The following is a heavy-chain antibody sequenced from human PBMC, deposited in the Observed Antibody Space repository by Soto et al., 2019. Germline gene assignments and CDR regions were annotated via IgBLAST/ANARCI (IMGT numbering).Heavy chain of an antibody. CDR2: ISYDGSNK. CDR3: ARASPLTMVRGVIGYGMDV. D-gene: IGHD3-10*01. Sequence: XGSLGLSCAASGLTFSSYAMHWVRQAPGKGLEWVAVISYDGSNKYYADSVKGRFTISRDNSKNTLYLQMNSLRAEDTAVYYCARASPLTMVRGVIGYGMDVWGQGTTVTVPS. V-gene: IGHV3-30-3*01. J-gene: IGHJ6*02. CDR1: GLTFSSYA.